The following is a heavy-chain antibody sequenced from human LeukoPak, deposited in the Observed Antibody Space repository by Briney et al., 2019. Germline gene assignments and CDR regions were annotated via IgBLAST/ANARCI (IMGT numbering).Heavy chain of an antibody. J-gene: IGHJ4*02. D-gene: IGHD6-6*01. CDR1: GYTFTSYG. CDR3: ARRQTIGPRRDDY. V-gene: IGHV1-18*01. CDR2: ISAYNGNT. Sequence: APVKVSCKASGYTFTSYGISWVRQAPGQGLEWMGWISAYNGNTNYTQKLQGRVTMTTDTYTSTAYMELRSLRSDDTAVYYCARRQTIGPRRDDYWGQGTLVTVSS.